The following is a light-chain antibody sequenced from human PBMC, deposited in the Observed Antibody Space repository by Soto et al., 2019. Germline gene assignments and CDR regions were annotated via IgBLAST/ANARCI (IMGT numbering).Light chain of an antibody. CDR1: SSNIGSNT. Sequence: QSVLTQPPSASGTPGQRVTISCSGSSSNIGSNTVNWYQQLPGTAPKLLIYSNNHRPSGVPARFSGAKSGASASLVISGLQSEDEADYYCAAWDDSLNGVVFGGGTKLTVL. CDR2: SNN. J-gene: IGLJ2*01. V-gene: IGLV1-44*01. CDR3: AAWDDSLNGVV.